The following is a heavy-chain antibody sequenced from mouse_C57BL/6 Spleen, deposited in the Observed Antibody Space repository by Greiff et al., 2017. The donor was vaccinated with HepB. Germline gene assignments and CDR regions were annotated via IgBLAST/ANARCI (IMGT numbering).Heavy chain of an antibody. D-gene: IGHD1-1*01. CDR2: INPYNGGT. CDR3: ASPWGVVGYYYAMDY. J-gene: IGHJ4*01. Sequence: EVQLQQSGPVLVKPGASVKMSCKASGYTFTDYYMNWVKQSHGKSLEWIGVINPYNGGTSYNQKFKGKATLTVDKSSSTAYMELNSLTSEDSAVYYCASPWGVVGYYYAMDYWGQGTSVTVSS. CDR1: GYTFTDYY. V-gene: IGHV1-19*01.